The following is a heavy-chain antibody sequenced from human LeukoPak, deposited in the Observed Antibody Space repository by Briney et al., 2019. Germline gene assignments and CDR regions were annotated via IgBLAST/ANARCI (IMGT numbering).Heavy chain of an antibody. J-gene: IGHJ3*02. CDR1: GYTFTSYG. Sequence: ASVKVSCKASGYTFTSYGISWVRQAPGQGLEWMGWISTYNGNTNYAQKLQGRVTMTTDTSTSTAYMELRSLRSDDTAVYYCARDPAYDFWSGYYRGGNDALDIWGQGTMVTVSS. CDR2: ISTYNGNT. D-gene: IGHD3-3*01. V-gene: IGHV1-18*01. CDR3: ARDPAYDFWSGYYRGGNDALDI.